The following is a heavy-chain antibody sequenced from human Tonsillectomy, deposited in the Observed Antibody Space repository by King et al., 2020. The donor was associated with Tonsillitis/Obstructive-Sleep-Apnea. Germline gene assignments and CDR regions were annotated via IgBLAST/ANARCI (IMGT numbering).Heavy chain of an antibody. D-gene: IGHD3-22*01. CDR2: IIPILGIA. J-gene: IGHJ4*02. Sequence: QLVQSGAEVKKPGSSVKVSCKASGGTFSSYAISWVRQAPGQGLEWMGGIIPILGIANYAQKFQGRVTITADKSTRTAYMELSSLRSEDTAVYYCARRGYYYDSSGYSEGPYYFDYWGQGTLVTVSS. CDR1: GGTFSSYA. V-gene: IGHV1-69*10. CDR3: ARRGYYYDSSGYSEGPYYFDY.